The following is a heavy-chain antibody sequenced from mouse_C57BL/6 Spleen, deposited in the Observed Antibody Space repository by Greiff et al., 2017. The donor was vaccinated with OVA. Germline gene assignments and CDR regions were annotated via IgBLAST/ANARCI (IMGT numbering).Heavy chain of an antibody. V-gene: IGHV1-80*01. D-gene: IGHD2-1*01. CDR2: IYPGDGDT. CDR1: GYAFSSYW. J-gene: IGHJ1*03. Sequence: QVQLQQSGAELVKPGASVKISCKASGYAFSSYWMNWVKQRPGKGLEWIGQIYPGDGDTNYNGKFKGKATLTADKSSSTAYMQLSSLTSEDSAVYFWARGGIDGNWYFDVWGTGTTVTVSS. CDR3: ARGGIDGNWYFDV.